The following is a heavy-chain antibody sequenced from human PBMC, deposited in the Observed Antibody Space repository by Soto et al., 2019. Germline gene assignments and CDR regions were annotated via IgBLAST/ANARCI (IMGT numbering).Heavy chain of an antibody. J-gene: IGHJ5*02. D-gene: IGHD1-26*01. CDR1: GYTLTELS. CDR3: AILPDYSGSYYWWFDP. Sequence: ASVKVSCKVSGYTLTELSMHWVRQAPGKGLEWMGGFDPEDGETIYAQKFQGRVTMTEDTSTDTAYMELSSLRSEDTAVYYCAILPDYSGSYYWWFDPWGQGTLVTVSS. V-gene: IGHV1-24*01. CDR2: FDPEDGET.